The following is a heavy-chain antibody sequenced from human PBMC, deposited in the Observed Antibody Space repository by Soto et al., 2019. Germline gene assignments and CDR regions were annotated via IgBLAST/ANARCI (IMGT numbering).Heavy chain of an antibody. V-gene: IGHV4-59*01. J-gene: IGHJ5*02. CDR2: IYYSGST. D-gene: IGHD1-26*01. Sequence: SETLSLTCAVYGGSFSGYYWSWIRQPPGKGLEWIGYIYYSGSTNYNPSLKSRVTISVDTSKNQFSLRLNSVTAADTAVYYCARDVIVGASDWFDPWGQGTLVTVSS. CDR3: ARDVIVGASDWFDP. CDR1: GGSFSGYY.